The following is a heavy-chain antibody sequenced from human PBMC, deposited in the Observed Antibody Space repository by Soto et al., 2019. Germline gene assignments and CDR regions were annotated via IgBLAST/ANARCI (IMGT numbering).Heavy chain of an antibody. CDR2: ISYDGSNK. V-gene: IGHV3-30-3*01. CDR3: ARDWGVGSSWYGGTFDY. J-gene: IGHJ4*02. Sequence: QVQLVESGGGVVQPGRSLRLSCAASGFTFSSYAMHWVRQAPGKGLEWVAVISYDGSNKYYADSVKGRFTISRDNSKNTLYLQMNSLRAEDTAVYYCARDWGVGSSWYGGTFDYWGQGTLVTVSS. D-gene: IGHD6-13*01. CDR1: GFTFSSYA.